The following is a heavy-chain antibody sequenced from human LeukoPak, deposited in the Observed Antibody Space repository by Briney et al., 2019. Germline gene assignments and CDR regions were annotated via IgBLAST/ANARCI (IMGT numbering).Heavy chain of an antibody. D-gene: IGHD3-10*01. V-gene: IGHV4-59*08. J-gene: IGHJ5*02. CDR3: ARQEGGLKYYYGSGSDWFDP. Sequence: SETLSLTCTVSGGSISSYYWTWIRQPPGKGLEWIGYIYYSGSTNYNPSLKSRVTISVDTSKKHFSLKLSSVTAADTAVYYCARQEGGLKYYYGSGSDWFDPWGQGTLVTVSS. CDR1: GGSISSYY. CDR2: IYYSGST.